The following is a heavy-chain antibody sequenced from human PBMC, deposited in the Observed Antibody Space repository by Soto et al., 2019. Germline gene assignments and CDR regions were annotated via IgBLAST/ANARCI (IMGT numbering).Heavy chain of an antibody. D-gene: IGHD3-16*02. Sequence: ASVKVACKASGYTFTGYYMHWVRQAPGQGLEWMGWINPNSGGTNYAQKFQGWVTMTRDTSISTAYMELSRLRSDDTAVYYCARAYDYVWGSYRPYYYYYGMDVWGQGTTDTVSS. CDR1: GYTFTGYY. J-gene: IGHJ6*02. V-gene: IGHV1-2*04. CDR3: ARAYDYVWGSYRPYYYYYGMDV. CDR2: INPNSGGT.